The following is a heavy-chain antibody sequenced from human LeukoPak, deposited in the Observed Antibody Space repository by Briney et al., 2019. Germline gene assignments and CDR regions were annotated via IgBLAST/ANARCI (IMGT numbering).Heavy chain of an antibody. CDR3: ARRSSSGWYPDYYYYYMDV. J-gene: IGHJ6*03. CDR2: IRNDGTNK. Sequence: TGGSLRLSCAASGFTFSGSGMHWVRQAPGKGLEWVAFIRNDGTNKYYAESVKGRFFISRDNSKNTLSLQMNSLRGEDTAVYYCARRSSSGWYPDYYYYYMDVWGKGTTVTISS. CDR1: GFTFSGSG. V-gene: IGHV3-30*02. D-gene: IGHD6-19*01.